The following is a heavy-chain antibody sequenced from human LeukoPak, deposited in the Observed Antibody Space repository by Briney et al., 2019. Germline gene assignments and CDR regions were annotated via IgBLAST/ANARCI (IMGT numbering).Heavy chain of an antibody. Sequence: SETLSLTCAVYGGSFSGYYWSWIRQPPGKGLEWIGYIYYSGSTNYNPSLKSRVTISVDTSKNQFSLKLSSVTAADTAVYYCARVELAYYFDYWGQGTLVTVSS. CDR1: GGSFSGYY. D-gene: IGHD5-24*01. CDR3: ARVELAYYFDY. CDR2: IYYSGST. V-gene: IGHV4-59*08. J-gene: IGHJ4*02.